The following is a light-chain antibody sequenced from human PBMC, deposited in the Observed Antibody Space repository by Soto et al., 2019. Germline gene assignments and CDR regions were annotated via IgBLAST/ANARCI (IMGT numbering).Light chain of an antibody. V-gene: IGLV2-8*01. J-gene: IGLJ3*02. CDR1: SSDVGAYKY. CDR3: TSYVGSNIWV. CDR2: EVS. Sequence: QSALTQPPSASGSPGQSVTISCTGTSSDVGAYKYVSWYQQYPGKAPKLMIDEVSKRPAGVPDRFSGSKSGNTASLTVAGLQAEDEADYYGTSYVGSNIWVFGGGTKLTVL.